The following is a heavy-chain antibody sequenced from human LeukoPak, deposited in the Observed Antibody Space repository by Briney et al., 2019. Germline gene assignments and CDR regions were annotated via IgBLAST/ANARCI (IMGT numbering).Heavy chain of an antibody. V-gene: IGHV3-23*01. Sequence: GGSLRLSCAASGFTFSSYAMSWVRQAPGKGLEWVSVISTTGGNTYYANSVKGRFTISRDNSKNTLFLQMNSLRAEDTAVYYCAKSNSGSYLSWFDPWGQGTQVTVSS. CDR2: ISTTGGNT. CDR3: AKSNSGSYLSWFDP. D-gene: IGHD1-26*01. CDR1: GFTFSSYA. J-gene: IGHJ5*02.